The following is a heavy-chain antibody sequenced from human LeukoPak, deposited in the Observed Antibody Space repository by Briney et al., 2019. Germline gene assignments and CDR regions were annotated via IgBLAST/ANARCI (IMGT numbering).Heavy chain of an antibody. CDR3: ARDVVATIRYYFDY. J-gene: IGHJ4*02. CDR1: GFXFSAYA. V-gene: IGHV3-23*05. Sequence: GGSLRLSCEASGFXFSAYAITWVRQAPGKGLEWVSSIGSDNKPHYSESVKGRFAISRDNSKNTLYLQMNSLRAEDTAVYYCARDVVATIRYYFDYWGQGALVTVSS. CDR2: IGSDNKP. D-gene: IGHD5-12*01.